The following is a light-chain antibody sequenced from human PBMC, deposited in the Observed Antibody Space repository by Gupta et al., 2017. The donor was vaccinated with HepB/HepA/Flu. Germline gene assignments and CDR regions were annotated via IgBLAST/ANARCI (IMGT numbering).Light chain of an antibody. Sequence: EIVMTQSPDTLSVSPGERATLSCRASQSVNNNLAWYQQRPGQAPRLLMYGGSTRAAGFPARFSGSGSGTEFTLTITSLESEDFAIYYCQQYHNWPPITFGQGTRLEIK. CDR2: GGS. CDR3: QQYHNWPPIT. V-gene: IGKV3-15*01. CDR1: QSVNNN. J-gene: IGKJ5*01.